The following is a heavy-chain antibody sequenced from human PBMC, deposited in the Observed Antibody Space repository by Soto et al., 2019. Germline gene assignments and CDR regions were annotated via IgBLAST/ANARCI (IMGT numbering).Heavy chain of an antibody. Sequence: PSETLSLTCTISGDSISSTKWWTWVRQPPGKGLEWIADIYHSGSTYYNPSLKSRVTISVDTSKNQFSLKLSSVTAADTAVYYCARPARYSSPSGFGYWGQGTLVTAPQ. J-gene: IGHJ4*02. CDR3: ARPARYSSPSGFGY. D-gene: IGHD6-19*01. CDR2: IYHSGST. V-gene: IGHV4-4*02. CDR1: GDSISSTKW.